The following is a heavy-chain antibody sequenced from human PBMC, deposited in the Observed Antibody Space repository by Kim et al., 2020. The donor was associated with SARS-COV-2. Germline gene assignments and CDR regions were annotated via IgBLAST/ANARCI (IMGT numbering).Heavy chain of an antibody. J-gene: IGHJ5*02. V-gene: IGHV4-39*02. Sequence: SETLSLTCTVSGGSIITSTYFWTWIRQTPGKGLEWIGSIDYTGTTFYNPSLKSRVTMFADTSKNHFSLNLSSVTAADTAVYSCARVGYCSNNNCYWRVFDPWGQGTLVTVSS. CDR3: ARVGYCSNNNCYWRVFDP. CDR1: GGSIITSTYF. CDR2: IDYTGTT. D-gene: IGHD2-2*01.